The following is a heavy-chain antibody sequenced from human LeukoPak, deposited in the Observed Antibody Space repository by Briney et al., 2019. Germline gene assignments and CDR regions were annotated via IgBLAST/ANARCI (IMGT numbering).Heavy chain of an antibody. CDR2: IIPIFGTA. Sequence: SVKVSCKASGGTFSSYAISWVRQAPGQGLEWMGGIIPIFGTANYAQKFQGRVTITADESTSTAYMELSSLRSEDTAVYYCCVIKTGTEYCYYYYMDVWGKGTTVTVSS. CDR1: GGTFSSYA. V-gene: IGHV1-69*01. J-gene: IGHJ6*03. CDR3: CVIKTGTEYCYYYYMDV. D-gene: IGHD1-7*01.